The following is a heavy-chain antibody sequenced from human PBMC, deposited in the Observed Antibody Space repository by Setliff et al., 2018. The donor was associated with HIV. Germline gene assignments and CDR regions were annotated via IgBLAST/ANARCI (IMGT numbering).Heavy chain of an antibody. V-gene: IGHV1-69*13. CDR3: ARDPGGYDSSGFDAFDI. CDR1: GGTFSSYA. Sequence: SVKVSCQASGGTFSSYAISWVRQAPGQGLEWMGGIIPIFGTANYAQKFQGRVTITADESTSTAYMELSSLRSEDTAVYYCARDPGGYDSSGFDAFDIWGQGTKVTVSS. J-gene: IGHJ3*02. CDR2: IIPIFGTA. D-gene: IGHD3-22*01.